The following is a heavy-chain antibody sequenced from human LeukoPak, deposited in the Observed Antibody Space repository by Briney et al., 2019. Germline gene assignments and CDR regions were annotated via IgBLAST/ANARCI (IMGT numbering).Heavy chain of an antibody. CDR1: GFPFTSHW. J-gene: IGHJ4*02. CDR2: INSDGSEK. CDR3: ARGDWGRSWYPDY. D-gene: IGHD6-13*01. Sequence: GGSLRLSCAASGFPFTSHWLSWFRQSPGRGLEWVAHINSDGSEKNYVDSVKGRFTISRDNARNSQFLQMNSLRAEDTAVYYCARGDWGRSWYPDYWGQGTLVTVSS. V-gene: IGHV3-7*01.